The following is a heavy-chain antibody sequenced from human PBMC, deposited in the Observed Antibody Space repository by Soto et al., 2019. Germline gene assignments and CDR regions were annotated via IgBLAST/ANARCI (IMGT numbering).Heavy chain of an antibody. Sequence: GSLRLSWAASGFTFSRYWMSWVRQAPGKGLGWVANIKQDGSEKYYVDSVKGRFTISRDKAKNSLYLQMNSLRAEDTAVYYCARDAHDYYDSSGYAGYWGQGTLVTVSS. D-gene: IGHD3-22*01. V-gene: IGHV3-7*01. CDR1: GFTFSRYW. CDR3: ARDAHDYYDSSGYAGY. J-gene: IGHJ4*02. CDR2: IKQDGSEK.